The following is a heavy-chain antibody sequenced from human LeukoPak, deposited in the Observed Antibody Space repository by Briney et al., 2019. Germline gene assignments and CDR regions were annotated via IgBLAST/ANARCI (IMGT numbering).Heavy chain of an antibody. V-gene: IGHV3-21*01. CDR3: VRGRGYSYGHLGLGFDY. D-gene: IGHD5-18*01. CDR2: ISTSSSYI. CDR1: GFTFSSYN. J-gene: IGHJ4*02. Sequence: GGSLRLSCAASGFTFSSYNMNWVRQAPGKGLEWVSSISTSSSYIHYADSVKGRFTISRDNAKNSLYLQMNSLRAEDTAVYYCVRGRGYSYGHLGLGFDYWGQGALVTVSS.